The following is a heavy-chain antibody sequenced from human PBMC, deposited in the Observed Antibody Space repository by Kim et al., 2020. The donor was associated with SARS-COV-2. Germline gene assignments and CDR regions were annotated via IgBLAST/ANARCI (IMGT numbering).Heavy chain of an antibody. CDR2: IKQDGSEK. V-gene: IGHV3-7*01. CDR3: ARCPYSGSYSPAQLDY. J-gene: IGHJ4*02. Sequence: GGSLRLSCAASGFTFSSYWMSWVRQAPGKGLEWVANIKQDGSEKYYVDSVKGRFTISRDNAKNSLYLQMNSLRAEDTAVYYCARCPYSGSYSPAQLDYWGQGTLVTVSS. CDR1: GFTFSSYW. D-gene: IGHD1-26*01.